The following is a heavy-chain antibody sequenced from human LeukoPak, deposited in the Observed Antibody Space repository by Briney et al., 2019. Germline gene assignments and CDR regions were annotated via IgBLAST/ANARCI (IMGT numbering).Heavy chain of an antibody. Sequence: SETLSLTCTVSGGSISSGDYYWSWFGQPPGKGLEWIGYIYYSGSTYYNPSLKSRVTISVDTSKNQFSLKLSSVTAADTAVYYCARAIRSLDYWGQGTLVTVSS. V-gene: IGHV4-30-4*01. CDR3: ARAIRSLDY. J-gene: IGHJ4*02. D-gene: IGHD3-3*01. CDR2: IYYSGST. CDR1: GGSISSGDYY.